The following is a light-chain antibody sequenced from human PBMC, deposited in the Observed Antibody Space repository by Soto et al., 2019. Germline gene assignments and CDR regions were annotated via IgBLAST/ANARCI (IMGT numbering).Light chain of an antibody. CDR2: GAS. V-gene: IGKV3-15*01. CDR3: QQYNNCPPYT. CDR1: QSVSSN. J-gene: IGKJ2*01. Sequence: EIVMTQSPATLSVSPGERATLSCSASQSVSSNLAWYQQKPGQAPRLLIYGASTRATGIPARFSGSRSGTEFTLTINSLQSEDFAVYYCQQYNNCPPYTFGQGTKLEIK.